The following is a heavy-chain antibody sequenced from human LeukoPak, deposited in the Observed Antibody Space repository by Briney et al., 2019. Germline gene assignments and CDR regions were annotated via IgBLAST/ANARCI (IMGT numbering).Heavy chain of an antibody. V-gene: IGHV3-30-3*01. CDR1: GFTFSSYA. J-gene: IGHJ5*02. CDR2: ISYDGSNK. Sequence: PGGSLRLSCAASGFTFSSYAMHWVRQAPGKGLEWVAVISYDGSNKYYADSVKGRFTISRDNSKNTLYLQMNSLRAEDTAVYYCARDIVVVPAADNWFDPWGQGTLVTVSS. CDR3: ARDIVVVPAADNWFDP. D-gene: IGHD2-2*01.